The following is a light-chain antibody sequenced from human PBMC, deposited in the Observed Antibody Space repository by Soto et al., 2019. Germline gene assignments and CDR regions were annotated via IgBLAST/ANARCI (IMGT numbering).Light chain of an antibody. CDR3: SAFAGSVPYV. V-gene: IGLV2-8*01. Sequence: QSVLTQPPSASGSPGQSVTISCTGTSSDADGYNYVSWYQQHPGKAPKLIIYELNKRPSAVLPRFPGSKSGNPASLTVSRLQPEDEADYYCSAFAGSVPYVFGTGTKVTVL. CDR1: SSDADGYNY. CDR2: ELN. J-gene: IGLJ1*01.